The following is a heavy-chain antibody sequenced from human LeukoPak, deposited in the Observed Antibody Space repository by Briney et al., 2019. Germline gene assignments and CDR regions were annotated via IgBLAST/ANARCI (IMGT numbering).Heavy chain of an antibody. Sequence: AGGSLRLSCAASGFTFDDYGMSWVRQAPGKGLEWVSGINWNGDGTGYADSVKGRFTISRDNAKNSLYLQMNSLRAEDTALYYCARASSIGYYHAFDIWGQGTMVTVS. V-gene: IGHV3-20*04. J-gene: IGHJ3*02. CDR1: GFTFDDYG. D-gene: IGHD3-22*01. CDR3: ARASSIGYYHAFDI. CDR2: INWNGDGT.